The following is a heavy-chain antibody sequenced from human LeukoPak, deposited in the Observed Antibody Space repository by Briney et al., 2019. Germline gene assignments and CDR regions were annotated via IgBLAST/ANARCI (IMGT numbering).Heavy chain of an antibody. V-gene: IGHV1-69*01. CDR1: GGTFSSYA. CDR3: ASTLGYCSGGSCPHWFDP. Sequence: ASVKVSCKASGGTFSSYAISWVRQAPRQGLEWMGGIIPIFGTANYAQKFQGRVTITADESTSTAYMELSSLRSEDTAVYYCASTLGYCSGGSCPHWFDPWGQGTLVTVSS. J-gene: IGHJ5*02. CDR2: IIPIFGTA. D-gene: IGHD2-15*01.